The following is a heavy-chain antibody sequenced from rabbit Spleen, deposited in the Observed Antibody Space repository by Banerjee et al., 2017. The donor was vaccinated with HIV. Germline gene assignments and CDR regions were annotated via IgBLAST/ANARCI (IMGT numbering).Heavy chain of an antibody. CDR3: ARDLVAVIGWNFNL. CDR1: GIDFSSAYY. D-gene: IGHD1-1*01. J-gene: IGHJ4*01. CDR2: INIVTGKS. V-gene: IGHV1S40*01. Sequence: QSLEESGGGLVKPGGTLTLTCTASGIDFSSAYYMCWVRQAPGKGLEWIACINIVTGKSVYASWAKGRFIMSRTSSTTVTLQMTSLTAADTATYFCARDLVAVIGWNFNLWGQGTLVTVS.